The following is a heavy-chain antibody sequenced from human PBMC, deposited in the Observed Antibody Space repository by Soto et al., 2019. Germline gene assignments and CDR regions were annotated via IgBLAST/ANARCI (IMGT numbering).Heavy chain of an antibody. J-gene: IGHJ4*02. V-gene: IGHV4-34*01. Sequence: SETLSLTCAVYGAPFSGYYWTWIRQPPGKGLEWIGEINHTGSTKYNPSLKSRVTISLDTSKNQFSLSLRSVTAADTAVYYCARGPQIFGAVTPLEYWGQGTQVTVSS. D-gene: IGHD3-3*01. CDR3: ARGPQIFGAVTPLEY. CDR1: GAPFSGYY. CDR2: INHTGST.